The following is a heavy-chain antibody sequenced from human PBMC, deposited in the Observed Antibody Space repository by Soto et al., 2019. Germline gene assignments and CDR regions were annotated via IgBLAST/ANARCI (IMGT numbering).Heavy chain of an antibody. J-gene: IGHJ3*01. V-gene: IGHV4-30-4*01. CDR3: ARGAVDFDL. Sequence: SETLSLTCTVSGGSIGSGDYHWSWIRQPPGKGLECIGYIYYSGSTYYNPSLKSRVIISVDTSKDQFSLKLSSVTAADTAVYYCARGAVDFDLWGQGTMVTVSS. CDR2: IYYSGST. CDR1: GGSIGSGDYH.